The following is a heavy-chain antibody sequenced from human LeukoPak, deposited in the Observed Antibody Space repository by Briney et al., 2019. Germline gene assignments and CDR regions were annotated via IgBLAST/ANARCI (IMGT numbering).Heavy chain of an antibody. D-gene: IGHD6-6*01. CDR3: AKDSFGAQLVKRVYYYYGMDV. CDR2: INANGVNT. Sequence: GGSLRLSCAASGFAFNFYAMTWVRQAPGKGLQWVSTINANGVNTYYADSVRGRFTISRDNSKDTLYLQLNSLRAEDTAIYYCAKDSFGAQLVKRVYYYYGMDVWGQGTTVTVSS. V-gene: IGHV3-23*01. CDR1: GFAFNFYA. J-gene: IGHJ6*02.